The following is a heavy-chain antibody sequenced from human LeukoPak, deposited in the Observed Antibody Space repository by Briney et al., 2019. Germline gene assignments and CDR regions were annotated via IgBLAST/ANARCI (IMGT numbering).Heavy chain of an antibody. CDR1: GFTFSSYG. V-gene: IGHV3-30*18. J-gene: IGHJ5*02. D-gene: IGHD6-19*01. CDR3: AKDSLSTGSSGFRWFDP. Sequence: GGSLRLSCAASGFTFSSYGMHWVRQAPGKGLEWVAVISYDGSNKYYADSVKGRFTISRDNSKNTLYLQMNSLRAEDTAVYYCAKDSLSTGSSGFRWFDPWGQGTLVTVSS. CDR2: ISYDGSNK.